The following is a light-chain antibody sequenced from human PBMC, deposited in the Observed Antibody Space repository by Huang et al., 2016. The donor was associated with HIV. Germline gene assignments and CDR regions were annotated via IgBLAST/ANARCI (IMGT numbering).Light chain of an antibody. CDR3: QQCCASPHT. V-gene: IGKV4-1*01. Sequence: DIVMAQSPGSLAVSLGGRATLTCRSSQSGFSTSTNTDYLAWFQQKPGQSPKLLRFWSSTREVGVPDRFSGSGSGTHFALTIGGLEADDAATYCWQQCCASPHTFGQETRV. CDR2: WSS. J-gene: IGKJ1*01. CDR1: QSGFSTSTNTDY.